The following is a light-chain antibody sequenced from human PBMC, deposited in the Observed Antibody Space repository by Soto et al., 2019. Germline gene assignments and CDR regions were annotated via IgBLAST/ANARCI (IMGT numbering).Light chain of an antibody. CDR2: GVS. CDR3: QQYGGSPPIT. J-gene: IGKJ5*01. V-gene: IGKV3-20*01. CDR1: QSLSSSY. Sequence: EIVLTQSPGTLSLSPGERATLSCRASQSLSSSYLAWYQQKPGQAPWLLMYGVSYRATGIPDRFSGGGSGTHFTLTISRLEPEDFAVYYCQQYGGSPPITFGQGTRLEIK.